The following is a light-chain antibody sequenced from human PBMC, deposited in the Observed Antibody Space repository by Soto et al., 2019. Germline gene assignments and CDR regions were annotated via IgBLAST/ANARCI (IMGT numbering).Light chain of an antibody. V-gene: IGLV7-43*01. Sequence: QAVVTQEPSLTVSPGGTVTLTCASSTGAVTSGYYPNWFQQKPGQAPRALIYSTSNKYSWTPARFSGSLLGGKAALTLSGVQPEDEAEYYCLLYYGGAHLGVFGGGTKLTVL. CDR3: LLYYGGAHLGV. J-gene: IGLJ2*01. CDR2: STS. CDR1: TGAVTSGYY.